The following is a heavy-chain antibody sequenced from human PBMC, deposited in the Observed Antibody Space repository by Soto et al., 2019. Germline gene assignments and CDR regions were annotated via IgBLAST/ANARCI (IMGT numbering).Heavy chain of an antibody. CDR3: VRDSPIGSTFSGYDGIDY. CDR1: GGTFGSYT. Sequence: GASVKVSCKASGGTFGSYTISWVRQAPGQGLEWMGRIIPILDTTNYAQKFQGRVTITADKSTGTAYMELNSLRSEDTAVYYCVRDSPIGSTFSGYDGIDYWGQGTLVTVSS. V-gene: IGHV1-69*08. D-gene: IGHD5-12*01. J-gene: IGHJ4*02. CDR2: IIPILDTT.